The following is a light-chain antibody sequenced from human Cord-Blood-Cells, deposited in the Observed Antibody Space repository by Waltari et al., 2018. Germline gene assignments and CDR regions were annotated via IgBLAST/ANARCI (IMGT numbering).Light chain of an antibody. CDR1: SSDVGGYNY. CDR3: CSYAGSYTYWV. J-gene: IGLJ3*02. CDR2: DVS. Sequence: QSALTQPRSVSGSPGQSVTISCTGTSSDVGGYNYLSWYQQHPGKAPKLMIYDVSKRPSGVPDRFSGSKSGNTASLTISGLQAEDEADYYCCSYAGSYTYWVFGGGTKLTVL. V-gene: IGLV2-11*01.